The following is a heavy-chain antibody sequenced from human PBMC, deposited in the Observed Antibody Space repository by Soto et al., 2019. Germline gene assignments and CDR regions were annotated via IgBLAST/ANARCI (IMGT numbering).Heavy chain of an antibody. D-gene: IGHD3-10*01. J-gene: IGHJ6*02. V-gene: IGHV3-23*01. Sequence: GGSLRLSCAASGFTFSSYAMSWVRQAPGKGLEWVSAISGSGGGSTFHADSVKGRFTISRDNSKNTLYLQMNSLRAEDTAVYYCAKDSYGSGTDYFYGMDVRGQGTTVTVSS. CDR2: ISGSGGGST. CDR1: GFTFSSYA. CDR3: AKDSYGSGTDYFYGMDV.